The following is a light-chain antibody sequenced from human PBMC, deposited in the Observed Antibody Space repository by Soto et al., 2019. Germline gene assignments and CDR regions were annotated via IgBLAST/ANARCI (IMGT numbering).Light chain of an antibody. Sequence: EIVMTQSQATLSVSPGERATLSCRASQSVSTSLAWYQQKPGQAPRLLIYGASTRATGIPARFSGSGSGTDFTLTISSLQSEDFAVYYCQQYNNWPPWTFGQGTKVDIK. CDR2: GAS. J-gene: IGKJ1*01. V-gene: IGKV3-15*01. CDR3: QQYNNWPPWT. CDR1: QSVSTS.